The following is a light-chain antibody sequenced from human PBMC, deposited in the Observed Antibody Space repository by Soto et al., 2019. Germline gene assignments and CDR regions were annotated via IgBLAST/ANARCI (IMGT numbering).Light chain of an antibody. CDR1: QSISSW. V-gene: IGKV1-5*03. Sequence: DVPITQSICALYATVEDIGTSTFLASQSISSWLAWYQQNPGKASKVVIYKASTLKSGVPSRFSGSGSRTEFTLTISSLQRDDFATYYCQHYTSYSEALGQGTTVDIK. CDR3: QHYTSYSEA. J-gene: IGKJ1*01. CDR2: KAS.